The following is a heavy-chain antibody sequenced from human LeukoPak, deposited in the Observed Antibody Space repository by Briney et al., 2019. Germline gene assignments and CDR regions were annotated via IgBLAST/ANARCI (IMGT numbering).Heavy chain of an antibody. V-gene: IGHV3-7*03. CDR2: IKQDGSEK. Sequence: PGGSLRLSCAASGFTFSSYWMSWVRQAPGKGLEWVANIKQDGSEKYYADSVKGRFTISRDNSKNTLYLQMNSLRAEDTAVYYCAKDMVGAIFGVVINLDYWGQGTLVTVSS. CDR1: GFTFSSYW. J-gene: IGHJ4*02. CDR3: AKDMVGAIFGVVINLDY. D-gene: IGHD3-3*01.